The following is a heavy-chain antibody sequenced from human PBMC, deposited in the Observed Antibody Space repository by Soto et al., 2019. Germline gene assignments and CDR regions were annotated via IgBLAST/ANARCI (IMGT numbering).Heavy chain of an antibody. Sequence: QVQLGESGGGGVQPGRSLRLSCAASGFAFNSYGMHWVRQAPGKGLEWVAVIWYDGSKKYYADSVKGRFTSSRDNSKNTLYLQMHSLRAEDTAVYYCGRVPGTLYSSEFDYWGQGTLVTLSS. V-gene: IGHV3-33*08. CDR2: IWYDGSKK. CDR1: GFAFNSYG. CDR3: GRVPGTLYSSEFDY. J-gene: IGHJ4*02. D-gene: IGHD6-25*01.